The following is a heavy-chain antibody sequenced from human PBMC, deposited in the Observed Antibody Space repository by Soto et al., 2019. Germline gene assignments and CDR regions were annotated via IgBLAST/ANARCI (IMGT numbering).Heavy chain of an antibody. V-gene: IGHV3-7*05. D-gene: IGHD2-2*01. CDR3: VSRYLEYCQSASCSAPYDY. J-gene: IGHJ4*02. Sequence: EVQLVESGGGLVQPGGSLRLSCGVSGFIFSTYWMSWVRQAPGKGLEWVATIKQDATEKNHVDSVKGRFTISRDNTRKTLYLQMNSLRAEDTAVYYCVSRYLEYCQSASCSAPYDYWGQGTLVTVSP. CDR2: IKQDATEK. CDR1: GFIFSTYW.